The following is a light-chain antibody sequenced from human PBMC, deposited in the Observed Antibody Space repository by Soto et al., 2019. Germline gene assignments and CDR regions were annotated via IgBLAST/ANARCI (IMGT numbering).Light chain of an antibody. J-gene: IGKJ3*01. V-gene: IGKV3-20*01. CDR3: QQYGSSPRFT. CDR1: QSVSSSY. CDR2: GAS. Sequence: EIVLTQSPGTLSLSPGERATLSCRASQSVSSSYLAWYQQKPGQAPRLLIYGASSRATGIPDRFSGSGSGTDFSLTISRLDPEDFSVAYCQQYGSSPRFTFGPGTKVDIK.